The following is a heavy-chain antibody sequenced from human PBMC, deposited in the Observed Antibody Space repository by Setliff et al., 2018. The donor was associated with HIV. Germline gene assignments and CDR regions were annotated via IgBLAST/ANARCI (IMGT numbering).Heavy chain of an antibody. CDR1: RFDFNNYW. J-gene: IGHJ6*02. CDR2: IGQDGSEK. CDR3: ARKLRPGHGVDV. Sequence: GVSLRLSCAASRFDFNNYWMCWVRQAPGKGLEWVANIGQDGSEKNYVDSVKGRFTISRDNAKNSMDLQMNSLRAEDTAIYYCARKLRPGHGVDVWGQGTTVTVSS. D-gene: IGHD3-10*01. V-gene: IGHV3-7*01.